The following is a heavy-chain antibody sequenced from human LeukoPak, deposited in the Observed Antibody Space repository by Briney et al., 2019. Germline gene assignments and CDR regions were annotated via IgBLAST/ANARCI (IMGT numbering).Heavy chain of an antibody. CDR2: IIPIFGTA. D-gene: IGHD3-22*01. CDR1: GGTFSSYA. V-gene: IGHV1-69*01. Sequence: SVKVSCKASGGTFSSYAISWVRQAPGQGLEWMGGIIPIFGTANYAQKFQGRVTITADESTSTAYMELSSLRSEDTAVYYCARDLYYDSSGYLYYWGQGTLVTVPS. J-gene: IGHJ4*02. CDR3: ARDLYYDSSGYLYY.